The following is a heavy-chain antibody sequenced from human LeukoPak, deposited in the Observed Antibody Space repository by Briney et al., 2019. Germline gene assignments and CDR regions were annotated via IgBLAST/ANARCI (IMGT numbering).Heavy chain of an antibody. CDR3: ARDRNGIAVAGPFDY. V-gene: IGHV3-21*01. J-gene: IGHJ4*02. D-gene: IGHD6-19*01. Sequence: GGSLRLSCAASGFTLSSYSMNWVRQAPGKGLEWVSSISRSGSYISYADSVKGRFTISGDNAKNSLYLQMNSLRAEDTAVYYCARDRNGIAVAGPFDYWGQGTLVTVSS. CDR2: ISRSGSYI. CDR1: GFTLSSYS.